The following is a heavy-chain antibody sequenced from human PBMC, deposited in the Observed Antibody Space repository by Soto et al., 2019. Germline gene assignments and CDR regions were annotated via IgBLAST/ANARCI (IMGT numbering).Heavy chain of an antibody. CDR3: ARDRGRQQLEYYYYGMDV. CDR1: GYTFTSYY. Sequence: GASVKVSCQASGYTFTSYYMHWVRQAPGQGLEWRGIINPSGGSTSYAQKFQGRVTMTRDTSTSTVYMELSSLRSEDTAVYYCARDRGRQQLEYYYYGMDVWRQGTTVTVSS. J-gene: IGHJ6*02. V-gene: IGHV1-46*01. D-gene: IGHD6-13*01. CDR2: INPSGGST.